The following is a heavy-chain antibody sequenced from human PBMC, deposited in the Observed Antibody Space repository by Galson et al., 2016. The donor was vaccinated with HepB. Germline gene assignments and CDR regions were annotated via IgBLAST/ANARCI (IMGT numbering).Heavy chain of an antibody. CDR2: IKYSGSA. D-gene: IGHD6-25*01. J-gene: IGHJ6*03. Sequence: SETLSLTCVVYGGSFSDYYWSWIRQPPGKGLEWIGEIKYSGSANYNPSLEGRVTISVDTSKNQIYLKLSSVTAADTAVYYCAREVGYFYYYYYIDVWGKGTTVTVSS. CDR3: AREVGYFYYYYYIDV. V-gene: IGHV4-34*01. CDR1: GGSFSDYY.